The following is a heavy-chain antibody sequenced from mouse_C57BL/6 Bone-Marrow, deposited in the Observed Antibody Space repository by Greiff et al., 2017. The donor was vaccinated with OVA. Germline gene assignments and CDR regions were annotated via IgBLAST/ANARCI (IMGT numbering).Heavy chain of an antibody. CDR2: INPYNGGT. Sequence: EVQLQQSGPVLVKPGASVKMSCKASGYTFTDYYMNWVKQSHGKSLEWIGVINPYNGGTSYNQKFKGKATLTVDKSSSTAYMELNSLTSEDSAVYYCARSPTIYYFDYWGQGTTLTVSS. CDR1: GYTFTDYY. V-gene: IGHV1-19*01. CDR3: ARSPTIYYFDY. D-gene: IGHD1-1*02. J-gene: IGHJ2*01.